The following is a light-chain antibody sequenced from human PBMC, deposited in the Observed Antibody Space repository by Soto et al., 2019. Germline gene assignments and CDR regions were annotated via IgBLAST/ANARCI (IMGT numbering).Light chain of an antibody. CDR2: ATS. CDR1: HSIASTY. CDR3: QQYGGTPLFT. J-gene: IGKJ3*01. Sequence: VVLTQSPGTLSLSPGETATLSCRASHSIASTYLAWYQQTPGQAPRLLIYATSTRATGIPDRFSGSGSGTDFTLTINRLEPEDFAVYYCQQYGGTPLFTFGPGTKVDV. V-gene: IGKV3-20*01.